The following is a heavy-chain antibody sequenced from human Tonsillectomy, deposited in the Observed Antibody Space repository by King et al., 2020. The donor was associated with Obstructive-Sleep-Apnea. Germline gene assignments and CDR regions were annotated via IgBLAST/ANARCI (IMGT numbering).Heavy chain of an antibody. V-gene: IGHV4-59*11. Sequence: QLQESGPGLVKPSETLSLTCTVSGGSITSHHWSWIRQPPGKGLEWIGYIHYSGGADYSPSLKSRVSMSADTSTNTLALKLTSVTVADTAAYYCAREGGGGVDYWGQGILVTVSS. D-gene: IGHD3-16*01. J-gene: IGHJ4*02. CDR1: GGSITSHH. CDR3: AREGGGGVDY. CDR2: IHYSGGA.